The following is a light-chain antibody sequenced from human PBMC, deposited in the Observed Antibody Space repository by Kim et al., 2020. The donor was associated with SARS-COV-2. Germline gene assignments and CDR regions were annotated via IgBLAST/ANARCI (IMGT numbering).Light chain of an antibody. CDR1: QSLVRSDGNTY. CDR2: KIS. Sequence: PAFISCRSSQSLVRSDGNTYLNWFHQRPGQSPRRLLYKISNRDSGVPDRFSGSGSGTDFTLKISRVEAEDVGIYYCMQGTHWPWTVGQGTKVDIK. CDR3: MQGTHWPWT. J-gene: IGKJ1*01. V-gene: IGKV2-30*02.